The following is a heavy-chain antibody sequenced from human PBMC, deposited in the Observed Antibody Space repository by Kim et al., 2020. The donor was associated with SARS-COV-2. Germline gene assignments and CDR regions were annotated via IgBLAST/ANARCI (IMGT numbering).Heavy chain of an antibody. CDR3: ARARGGTMIVVVIGAFDI. D-gene: IGHD3-22*01. CDR1: GGSISSGGYY. V-gene: IGHV4-31*03. CDR2: IYYSGST. Sequence: SETLSLTCTVSGGSISSGGYYWSWIRQHPGKGLEWIGYIYYSGSTYYNPSLKSRVTISVDTSKNQFSLKLSSVTAADTAVYYFARARGGTMIVVVIGAFDIWGQGTMVTVSS. J-gene: IGHJ3*02.